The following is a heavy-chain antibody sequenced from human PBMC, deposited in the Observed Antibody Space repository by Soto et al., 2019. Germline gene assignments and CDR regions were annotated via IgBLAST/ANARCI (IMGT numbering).Heavy chain of an antibody. Sequence: PGGSLRLSCAASGLTFSSYAMRWVRQAPGKGLEWVAAISGSGGSTYYADSVKGRFTISRDNSKNTLYLQMNSLRAEDTAVYYCAKDRASSSPPGYWGQGTLVTVSS. CDR1: GLTFSSYA. D-gene: IGHD6-6*01. J-gene: IGHJ4*02. V-gene: IGHV3-23*01. CDR3: AKDRASSSPPGY. CDR2: ISGSGGST.